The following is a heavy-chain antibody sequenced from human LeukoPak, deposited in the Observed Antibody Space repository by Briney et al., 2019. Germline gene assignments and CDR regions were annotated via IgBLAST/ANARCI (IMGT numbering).Heavy chain of an antibody. CDR3: TRIPFGGRDSFFDY. CDR1: GFTFSSYA. J-gene: IGHJ4*02. Sequence: GGSLRLSCAASGFTFSSYAMHWVRQAPGKGLEWVAVISYDGSNKYYADSVKGRFTISRDNSKNTLYLQMNSLRAEDTAVYYCTRIPFGGRDSFFDYWGQGTLVTVSS. D-gene: IGHD2-15*01. CDR2: ISYDGSNK. V-gene: IGHV3-30-3*01.